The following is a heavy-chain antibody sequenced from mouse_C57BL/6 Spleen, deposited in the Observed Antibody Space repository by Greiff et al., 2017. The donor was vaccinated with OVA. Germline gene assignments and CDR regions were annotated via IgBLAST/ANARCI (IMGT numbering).Heavy chain of an antibody. CDR3: ERASYYGSSYDAMDY. CDR2: IDPSDSET. CDR1: GYTFTRSC. D-gene: IGHD1-1*01. V-gene: IGHV1-52*01. J-gene: IGHJ4*01. Sequence: VQLQQPGAELVRPGSSVKLSCKASGYTFTRSCLPCLQQRPIQGLEWIGNIDPSDSETHYNQKFKDKATLTVDKSSSTAYMQLRSLTSEDSAVYDGERASYYGSSYDAMDYWGQGTSVTVSS.